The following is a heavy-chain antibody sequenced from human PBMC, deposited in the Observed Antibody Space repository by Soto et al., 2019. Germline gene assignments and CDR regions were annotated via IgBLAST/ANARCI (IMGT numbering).Heavy chain of an antibody. D-gene: IGHD6-6*01. CDR3: ARVRDSSSSFYYYYGMDV. J-gene: IGHJ6*02. CDR2: MNPNSGNT. Sequence: ASVKVSCKASGYTFTSYDINWVRQATGQGLEWMGWMNPNSGNTGYAQKFQGRVTMTRNTSISTAYMELSSLRSEDTAVYYCARVRDSSSSFYYYYGMDVWGQGTTVTVSS. CDR1: GYTFTSYD. V-gene: IGHV1-8*01.